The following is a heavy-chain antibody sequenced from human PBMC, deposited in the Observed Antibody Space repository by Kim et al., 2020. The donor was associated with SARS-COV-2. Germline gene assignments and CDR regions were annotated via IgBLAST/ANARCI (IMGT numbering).Heavy chain of an antibody. D-gene: IGHD2-2*01. CDR3: ARGKSVYCSSTSCSRYYF. J-gene: IGHJ4*01. CDR1: GGSFSGYY. CDR2: INHSGST. Sequence: SETLSLTCAVYGGSFSGYYWSWIRQPPGKGLEWIGEINHSGSTNYNPSLKSRVTISVDTSKNQFSLKLSSVTAADTAVYYCARGKSVYCSSTSCSRYYF. V-gene: IGHV4-34*01.